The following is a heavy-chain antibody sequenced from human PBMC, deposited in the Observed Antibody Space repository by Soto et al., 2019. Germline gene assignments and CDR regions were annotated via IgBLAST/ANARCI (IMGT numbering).Heavy chain of an antibody. V-gene: IGHV4-34*01. J-gene: IGHJ6*02. CDR1: GGSFSGYY. CDR2: INHSGST. D-gene: IGHD1-1*01. CDR3: AREGPTRSGMDV. Sequence: SETLSLTCAVYGGSFSGYYWSWIRQPPGKGLEWIGEINHSGSTNYNPSLKSRVTISVDTSKNQFSLKLSSVTAADTAVYYCAREGPTRSGMDVWGQGTTVTVSS.